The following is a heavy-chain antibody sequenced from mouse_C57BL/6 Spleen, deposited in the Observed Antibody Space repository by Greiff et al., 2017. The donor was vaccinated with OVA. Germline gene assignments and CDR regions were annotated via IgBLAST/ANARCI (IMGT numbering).Heavy chain of an antibody. Sequence: VQLQQSGAELVKPGASVKMSCKASGYTFTSYWITWVKQRPGQGLEWIGDIYPGSGSTNYNEKFKSKATLTVDTSSSTAYMQLSSLTSEDSAVYYCARPGLYYGSHFDYWGQGTTLTVSS. CDR3: ARPGLYYGSHFDY. CDR1: GYTFTSYW. D-gene: IGHD1-1*01. J-gene: IGHJ2*01. V-gene: IGHV1-55*01. CDR2: IYPGSGST.